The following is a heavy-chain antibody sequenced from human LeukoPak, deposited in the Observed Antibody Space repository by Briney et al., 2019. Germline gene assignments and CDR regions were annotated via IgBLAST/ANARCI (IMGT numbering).Heavy chain of an antibody. CDR2: ISYDGSNK. D-gene: IGHD3-10*01. CDR1: GFTFSSYG. Sequence: GGSLRLSCAASGFTFSSYGMHWARQAPGKGLEWVAVISYDGSNKYYADSVKGRFTISRDNSKNTLYVQVSSLRVEDTAVYYCACGELLLFGYWGREPWSPSPQ. CDR3: ACGELLLFGY. V-gene: IGHV3-30*03. J-gene: IGHJ4*02.